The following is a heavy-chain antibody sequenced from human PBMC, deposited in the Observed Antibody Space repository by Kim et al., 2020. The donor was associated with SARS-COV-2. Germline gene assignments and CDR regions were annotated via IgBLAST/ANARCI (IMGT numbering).Heavy chain of an antibody. J-gene: IGHJ6*02. CDR2: VIPDLKTA. D-gene: IGHD4-17*01. CDR1: GGTFITNS. V-gene: IGHV1-69*13. Sequence: SVKVSCKASGGTFITNSISWVRQAPGQGLEWMGGVIPDLKTARYENKFQGRVRITADESTGAAYMELSSLRSEDTAVYYCASDYGVRSGRPYYGLDVWGQGTTVTVSS. CDR3: ASDYGVRSGRPYYGLDV.